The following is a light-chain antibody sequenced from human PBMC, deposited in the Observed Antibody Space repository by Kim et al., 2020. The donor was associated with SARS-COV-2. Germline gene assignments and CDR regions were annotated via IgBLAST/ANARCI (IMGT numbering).Light chain of an antibody. CDR2: ASS. Sequence: DIQMTQSPSSLSASVGDRVTITCRASQGIGNSLAWYQQKPGKAPKLLIYASSRLQSGVPSRFSGSGSGTDYTLTIHSLPPDDFATYFCQQYYSAPWTFGQGTKVDIK. J-gene: IGKJ1*01. CDR3: QQYYSAPWT. V-gene: IGKV1-NL1*01. CDR1: QGIGNS.